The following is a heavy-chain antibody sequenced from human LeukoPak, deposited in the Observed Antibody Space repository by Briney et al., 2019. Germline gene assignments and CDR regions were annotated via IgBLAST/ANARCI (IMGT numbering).Heavy chain of an antibody. D-gene: IGHD3-9*01. CDR1: GYTLSSYV. CDR2: INTNTGNP. CDR3: ARTFLTGYSPPDY. Sequence: ASVKVSCKASGYTLSSYVLNWVRQAPGQGLEWMGWINTNTGNPTYAQGLTGRFVFSLGTSVSTAYLQISSLKAEDTAVYYCARTFLTGYSPPDYWGQGTLVTVSS. J-gene: IGHJ4*02. V-gene: IGHV7-4-1*02.